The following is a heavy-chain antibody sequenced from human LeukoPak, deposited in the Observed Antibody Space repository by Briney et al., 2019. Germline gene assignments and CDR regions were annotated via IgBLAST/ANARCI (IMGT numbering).Heavy chain of an antibody. V-gene: IGHV6-1*01. CDR3: AREDLGAAYFDF. CDR1: GDSVSTNNVA. CDR2: TYYRSKWYN. D-gene: IGHD3-16*01. Sequence: SQTLSLTCAISGDSVSTNNVAWNWSRQSPSRGLEWLGRTYYRSKWYNDYAVSVKSRITVNPDTSKNQFSLQLNSVTPDDTAIYYCAREDLGAAYFDFWGQGTLVTVSS. J-gene: IGHJ4*02.